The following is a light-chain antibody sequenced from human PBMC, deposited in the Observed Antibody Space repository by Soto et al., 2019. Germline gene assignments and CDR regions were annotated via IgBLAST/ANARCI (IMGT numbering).Light chain of an antibody. J-gene: IGLJ3*02. CDR3: CSSVGSPNWV. CDR1: SSDVGSCNC. Sequence: QSALTQPASVSGSPGQSITISCTGTSSDVGSCNCVSWYQQHPGKAPTLMIYEVNKRPSGVSNRFSGSKSGNTASLTISGLQGEDEADYYCCSSVGSPNWVFGGGTKLAV. V-gene: IGLV2-23*02. CDR2: EVN.